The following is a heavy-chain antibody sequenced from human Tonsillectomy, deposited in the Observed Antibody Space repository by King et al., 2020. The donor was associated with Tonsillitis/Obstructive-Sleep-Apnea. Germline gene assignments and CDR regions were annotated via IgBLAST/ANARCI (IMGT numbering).Heavy chain of an antibody. J-gene: IGHJ3*02. D-gene: IGHD2-8*01. CDR2: ISGSGGST. Sequence: VQLVESGGGLVQPGGSLRLSCAASGFTFSNNAMSWVRQAPGKGLEWVSVISGSGGSTYYADSVKGRFTISRDNSKNTLSLQMNSLRAEDTAVYYCAKDLSMGDAFDIWGQGTMVTVSS. CDR3: AKDLSMGDAFDI. V-gene: IGHV3-23*04. CDR1: GFTFSNNA.